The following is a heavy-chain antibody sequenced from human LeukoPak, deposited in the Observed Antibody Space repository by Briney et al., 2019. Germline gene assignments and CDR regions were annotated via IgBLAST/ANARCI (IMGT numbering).Heavy chain of an antibody. J-gene: IGHJ4*02. CDR3: ARIGAGSSRDY. CDR2: IVGSSST. Sequence: GGSLRLSCAASGSTFSNFAMTWVRQAPGKGLEWVSSIVGSSSTYYADSLKGRFTISRDNAKNSLYLQMNSLRAEDTAVYYCARIGAGSSRDYWGQGTLVTVSS. V-gene: IGHV3-21*01. D-gene: IGHD6-13*01. CDR1: GSTFSNFA.